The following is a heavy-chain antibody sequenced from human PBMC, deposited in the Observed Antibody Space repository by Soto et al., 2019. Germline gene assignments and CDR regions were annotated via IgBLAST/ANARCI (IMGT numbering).Heavy chain of an antibody. V-gene: IGHV3-21*06. Sequence: GGSLRLSCAASGFTFTRFSMNWVRQAPGKGLEWVSSVSSTTNYIYYGDSMKGRFTISRDNAKNSLYLEMNSLRAEDTAVYYCARESEDLTSNFDYWGQGTLVTVSS. CDR3: ARESEDLTSNFDY. J-gene: IGHJ4*02. CDR2: VSSTTNYI. CDR1: GFTFTRFS.